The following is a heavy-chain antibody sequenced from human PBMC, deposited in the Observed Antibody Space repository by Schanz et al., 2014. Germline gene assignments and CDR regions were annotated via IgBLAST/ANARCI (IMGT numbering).Heavy chain of an antibody. V-gene: IGHV3-48*01. CDR1: GFTFSDYS. D-gene: IGHD6-13*01. J-gene: IGHJ4*02. CDR3: ARDGEAAAGCDY. CDR2: IRSSSTPI. Sequence: VHLLESGGGLVEPGGSLRLSCAASGFTFSDYSMNWVRQAPGKGPEWVSYIRSSSTPIYYADSVKGRFTISRDNAKNSLYLQMNSLRAEDTAVYYCARDGEAAAGCDYWGQGTLVTVSS.